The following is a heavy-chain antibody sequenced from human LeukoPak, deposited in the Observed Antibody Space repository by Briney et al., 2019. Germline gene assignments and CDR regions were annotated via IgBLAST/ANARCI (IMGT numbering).Heavy chain of an antibody. CDR1: GYTLTELS. CDR3: ATDQGSGSPYYYYGMDV. CDR2: FDPEDGET. D-gene: IGHD3-10*01. V-gene: IGHV1-24*01. Sequence: ASVKVSCKVSGYTLTELSMHWVRQAPGKGLEWMGGFDPEDGETIYAQKFQGRVTVTEDTSTDTAYMELSSLRSEDTAVYYCATDQGSGSPYYYYGMDVWGQGTTVTVSS. J-gene: IGHJ6*02.